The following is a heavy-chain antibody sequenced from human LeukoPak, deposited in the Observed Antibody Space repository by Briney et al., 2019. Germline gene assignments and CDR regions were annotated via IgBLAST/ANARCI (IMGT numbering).Heavy chain of an antibody. CDR2: INEDGSEK. CDR1: RLTYSYYW. V-gene: IGHV3-7*03. Sequence: GGSLRLSCEVSRLTYSYYWMSWVRQTAGKGLEWVANINEDGSEKYYVDSVKGRFTISRDNAKNSLYLQMNSLRVEDTAVYYCARDRAAFGYWGQGTLVTVSS. CDR3: ARDRAAFGY. D-gene: IGHD3-3*02. J-gene: IGHJ4*02.